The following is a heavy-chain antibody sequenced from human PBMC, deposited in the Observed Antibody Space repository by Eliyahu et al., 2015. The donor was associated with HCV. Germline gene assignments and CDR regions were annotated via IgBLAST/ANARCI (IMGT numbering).Heavy chain of an antibody. V-gene: IGHV1-18*01. J-gene: IGHJ3*02. CDR3: ARAHPGDRGAFDI. Sequence: QVQLVQSGAEVKKPGASVKVSCKASXYTFTSYGISWVRQAPGQGLEWMGWISAYXGNTNYAQKLQGRVTMTTDTSTXTXYMEXRSLRSDDTAVYYCARAHPGDRGAFDIWGQGTMVTVSS. CDR1: XYTFTSYG. D-gene: IGHD7-27*01. CDR2: ISAYXGNT.